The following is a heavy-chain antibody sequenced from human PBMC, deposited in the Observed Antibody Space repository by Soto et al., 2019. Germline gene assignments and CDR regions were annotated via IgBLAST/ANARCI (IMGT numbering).Heavy chain of an antibody. J-gene: IGHJ4*02. CDR2: IDSDGSTT. V-gene: IGHV3-74*03. CDR1: GFTFRRRW. CDR3: ARVGDSRYYLGPFDY. Sequence: EVQVVESGGGLVQPGGSLRLSCAASGFTFRRRWMHWVRQAPGKGLVWVSRIDSDGSTTQYEDSVRGRFTISRDNAKNTVFLQMNSLRAEDTAVYYCARVGDSRYYLGPFDYWGQGTLVTVSS. D-gene: IGHD3-22*01.